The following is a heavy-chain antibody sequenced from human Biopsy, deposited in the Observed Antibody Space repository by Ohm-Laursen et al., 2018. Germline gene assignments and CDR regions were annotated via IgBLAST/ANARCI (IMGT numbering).Heavy chain of an antibody. CDR3: ARTPILIVSAGLVYRHRRHLQGMDV. J-gene: IGHJ6*02. CDR2: FGWDDYK. D-gene: IGHD6-13*01. Sequence: TQTLTLTCSFSGFSLSARGMCVSWIRQAPGKALEWLARFGWDDYKDYSASLQTKLSISKDTSNDQVVLTVNNVDPADTSTYYCARTPILIVSAGLVYRHRRHLQGMDVWGQGIAVTVSS. V-gene: IGHV2-70*11. CDR1: GFSLSARGMC.